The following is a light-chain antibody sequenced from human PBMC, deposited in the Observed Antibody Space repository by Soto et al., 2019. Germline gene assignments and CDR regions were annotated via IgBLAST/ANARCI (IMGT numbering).Light chain of an antibody. V-gene: IGLV2-14*01. CDR1: SCDIGGYNY. Sequence: QSALTQPASVSGSPGQSITISCTGGSCDIGGYNYVSWFQQHPGKVPKLMIYEVTNRPSGVSNRFSGSKSGSTASLTISGLQAEDEADYYCSSYTSSNTLVFGTGTKVTVL. CDR3: SSYTSSNTLV. J-gene: IGLJ1*01. CDR2: EVT.